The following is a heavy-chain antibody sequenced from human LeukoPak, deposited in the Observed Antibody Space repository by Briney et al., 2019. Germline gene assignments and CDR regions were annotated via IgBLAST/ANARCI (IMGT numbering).Heavy chain of an antibody. J-gene: IGHJ6*02. D-gene: IGHD2-15*01. CDR1: GFTFSNYG. CDR2: ISYDESDK. Sequence: PGRSLRLSCAASGFTFSNYGMHWVRQAPGKGLEWVAVISYDESDKYYADSVKGRFTISRDNSKNTLYLQMNSLRPEDTAVYYCAKGVVAATNAAYHGMGVWGQGTTVTVSS. V-gene: IGHV3-30*18. CDR3: AKGVVAATNAAYHGMGV.